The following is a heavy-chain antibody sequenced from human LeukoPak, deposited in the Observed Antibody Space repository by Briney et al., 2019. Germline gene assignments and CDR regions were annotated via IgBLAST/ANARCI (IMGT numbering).Heavy chain of an antibody. Sequence: GGSLRLSCAASGFTFSSYSMNWVRQAPGKGLEWVANIKQDGSEKYYVDSVKGRFTISRDNAKNSLYLQMNSLRAEDTAVYYCARELVYCSSTSCRDYYGMDVWGQGTTVTVSS. J-gene: IGHJ6*02. CDR3: ARELVYCSSTSCRDYYGMDV. V-gene: IGHV3-7*01. CDR1: GFTFSSYS. CDR2: IKQDGSEK. D-gene: IGHD2-2*01.